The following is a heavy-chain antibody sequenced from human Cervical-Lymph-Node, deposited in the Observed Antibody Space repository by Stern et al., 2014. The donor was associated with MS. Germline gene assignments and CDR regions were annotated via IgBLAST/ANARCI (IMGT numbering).Heavy chain of an antibody. J-gene: IGHJ6*02. Sequence: QVQLQESGPGLVKPSQTLSLTCTASGGSISSNNSYWSWIRQPPGKGLEWIAYISFSGSTYYNPSLKSRVPLSVDTSTNQFSLRLSSVTAADTAVYYCARAHYGDYPFYYYGMDVWGQGTTVTVSS. CDR3: ARAHYGDYPFYYYGMDV. CDR2: ISFSGST. CDR1: GGSISSNNSY. D-gene: IGHD4-17*01. V-gene: IGHV4-30-4*01.